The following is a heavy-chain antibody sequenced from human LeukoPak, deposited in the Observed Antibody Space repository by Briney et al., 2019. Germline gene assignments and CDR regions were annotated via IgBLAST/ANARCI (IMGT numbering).Heavy chain of an antibody. Sequence: GASVKVSCKASGYTFPSYFMHWVRQAPGQGLEWMGIINPTGGSTTYAQKFQGRVTMTRDTSTSTVYMELSGLRSDDTAVYYCASLIMITFGGVIVKNGMDVWGQGTTVTVSS. CDR2: INPTGGST. CDR1: GYTFPSYF. D-gene: IGHD3-16*02. V-gene: IGHV1-46*01. J-gene: IGHJ6*02. CDR3: ASLIMITFGGVIVKNGMDV.